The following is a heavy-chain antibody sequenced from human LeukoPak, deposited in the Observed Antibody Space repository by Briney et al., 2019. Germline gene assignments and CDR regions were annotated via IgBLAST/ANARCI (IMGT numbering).Heavy chain of an antibody. D-gene: IGHD3-3*01. Sequence: KPSETLSLTCAVSGGSISSSNWWSWVRQSPRKGLEWIGEIYYRGSTNYNPSLKSRVTISVDKSKNQFSLRLTSVTAADTAVYYCARRNDFWSGYYATPFDYWGQGTLVTVSS. CDR1: GGSISSSNW. V-gene: IGHV4-4*02. CDR2: IYYRGST. J-gene: IGHJ4*02. CDR3: ARRNDFWSGYYATPFDY.